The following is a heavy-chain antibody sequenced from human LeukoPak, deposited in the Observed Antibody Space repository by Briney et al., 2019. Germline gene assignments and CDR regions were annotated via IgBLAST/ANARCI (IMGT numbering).Heavy chain of an antibody. CDR2: INAGNDDT. CDR1: GYIFTRNV. V-gene: IGHV1-3*01. D-gene: IGHD2-2*01. CDR3: ARAHKGGSTSCSDY. Sequence: GATVKVSCKTSGYIFTRNVIHWVRQAPGQSLEWLGWINAGNDDTKYSQKFQGRVTFTRDTSASTVYMELSGLRSEDTAVYYCARAHKGGSTSCSDYWGQGTLVTVSS. J-gene: IGHJ4*02.